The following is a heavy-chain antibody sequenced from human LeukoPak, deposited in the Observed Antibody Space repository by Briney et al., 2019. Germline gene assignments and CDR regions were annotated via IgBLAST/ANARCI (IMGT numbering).Heavy chain of an antibody. D-gene: IGHD2-2*01. Sequence: SETLSLTCAVYGGSFSGYYWSWIRQPPGKGLEWIGEINHSGSTNYNPSLKSRVTISVDTSKNQFSLKLSSVTAADTAVYYCARDREYCNSTSCSLYYMDVWGKGTTVTVSS. CDR3: ARDREYCNSTSCSLYYMDV. J-gene: IGHJ6*03. CDR2: INHSGST. CDR1: GGSFSGYY. V-gene: IGHV4-34*01.